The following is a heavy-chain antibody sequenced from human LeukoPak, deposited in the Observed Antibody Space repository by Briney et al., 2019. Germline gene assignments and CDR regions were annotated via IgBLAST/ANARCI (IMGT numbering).Heavy chain of an antibody. D-gene: IGHD3-9*01. J-gene: IGHJ2*01. CDR3: GRRTSYDTLTGYIYWYFDL. CDR2: INYSGST. Sequence: SETLSLTCTVSGGSISSYYWSWIRKPPGKGLEWIGYINYSGSTDYNPSLKSRVTMSVDTSKNQFSLKLSSVTAADTAVYVCGRRTSYDTLTGYIYWYFDLWGRGTLVTVSS. V-gene: IGHV4-59*01. CDR1: GGSISSYY.